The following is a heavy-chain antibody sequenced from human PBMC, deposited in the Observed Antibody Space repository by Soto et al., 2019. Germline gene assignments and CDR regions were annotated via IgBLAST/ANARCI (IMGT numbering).Heavy chain of an antibody. V-gene: IGHV1-69*01. CDR2: IIPFFNTT. D-gene: IGHD2-2*01. CDR1: GGTFSSYA. Sequence: QVQLVQSGAEVKKPGSSVKLSCKASGGTFSSYAISWVRQAPGQGLEWMGGIIPFFNTTHYAQRFQGRVTMTADEYTSTAYMELSSLSSEDTAVYYCATRGYCSTSSCYFGWFDPWGQGTLVTVSS. J-gene: IGHJ5*02. CDR3: ATRGYCSTSSCYFGWFDP.